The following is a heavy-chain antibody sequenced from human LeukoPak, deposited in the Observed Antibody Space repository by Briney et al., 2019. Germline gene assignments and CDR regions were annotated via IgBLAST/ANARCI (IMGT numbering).Heavy chain of an antibody. D-gene: IGHD1-26*01. CDR3: ARGWELATVDY. CDR1: GGSFSGYY. V-gene: IGHV4-34*01. CDR2: INHSGST. Sequence: SETLSLTCAVYGGSFSGYYWSWIRQPPGKGLEWIGEINHSGSTNYSPSLKSRVTISVDTSKNQFSLKLSSVTAADTAVYYCARGWELATVDYWGQGTLVTVSS. J-gene: IGHJ4*02.